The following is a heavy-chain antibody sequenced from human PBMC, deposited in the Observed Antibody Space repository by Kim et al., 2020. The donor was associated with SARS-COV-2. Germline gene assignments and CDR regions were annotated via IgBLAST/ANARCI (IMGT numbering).Heavy chain of an antibody. CDR3: ATQTAFNY. CDR2: GGTT. D-gene: IGHD5-18*01. V-gene: IGHV3-23*01. J-gene: IGHJ4*02. Sequence: GGTTYNADSVKGRFTISRDNPRNTLYLQMNSPRVEDTAVYYCATQTAFNYWGQGTLVTVSS.